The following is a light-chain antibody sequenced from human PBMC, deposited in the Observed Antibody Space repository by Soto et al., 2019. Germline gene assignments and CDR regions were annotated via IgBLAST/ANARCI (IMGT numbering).Light chain of an antibody. CDR1: QTVSTW. CDR3: QQYSTYPLT. V-gene: IGKV1-5*03. CDR2: TAS. J-gene: IGKJ4*01. Sequence: DIHMSQSPSTLSASVGDSVTITCRASQTVSTWLAWYQQKPGKAPNLLIYTASSLEGGVPSRFSGSGSGTEFTLSISGLQPDDSAIEYCQQYSTYPLTFGGGTKVEIK.